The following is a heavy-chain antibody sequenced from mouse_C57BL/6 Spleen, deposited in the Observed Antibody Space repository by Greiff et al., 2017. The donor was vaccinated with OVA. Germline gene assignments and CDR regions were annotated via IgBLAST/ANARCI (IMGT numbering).Heavy chain of an antibody. J-gene: IGHJ2*01. CDR2: IDPSDSET. CDR1: GYTFTSYW. D-gene: IGHD2-3*01. V-gene: IGHV1-52*01. CDR3: ARSIYDGYYNYFDY. Sequence: QLQQPGAELVRPGSSVKLSCKASGYTFTSYWMHWVKQRPIQGLEWIGNIDPSDSETHYNQKFKDKATLTVDKSSSTAYMQLSSLTSEDSAVYYCARSIYDGYYNYFDYWGQGTTLTVSS.